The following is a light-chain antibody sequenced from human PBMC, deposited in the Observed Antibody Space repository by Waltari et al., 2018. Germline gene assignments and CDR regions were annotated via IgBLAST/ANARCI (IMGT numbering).Light chain of an antibody. CDR2: YAN. V-gene: IGKV1-13*02. CDR1: QGISSY. J-gene: IGKJ2*03. Sequence: IQMSQSPSSLSASVGDRVTITCRASQGISSYLNWYQQKPWKAPKLLIYYANSLASGVPSRFSGSGSGTEFTLTISSLQPEDFAIYYCQQGNSYPYSFGQGTKVESK. CDR3: QQGNSYPYS.